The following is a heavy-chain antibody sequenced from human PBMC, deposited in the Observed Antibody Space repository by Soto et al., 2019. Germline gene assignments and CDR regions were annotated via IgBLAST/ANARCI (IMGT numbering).Heavy chain of an antibody. CDR2: ARNKVNGYII. Sequence: PGGSLRLSCAASGFTFTDRYMDWVRQAPGKGLERVGRARNKVNGYIIAYAASVKTRFIISRDDSKNSLYLQMNSLKTENTAVYFCARLMGTSFDLWGQGTLVTVSS. J-gene: IGHJ4*02. V-gene: IGHV3-72*01. D-gene: IGHD2-8*01. CDR1: GFTFTDRY. CDR3: ARLMGTSFDL.